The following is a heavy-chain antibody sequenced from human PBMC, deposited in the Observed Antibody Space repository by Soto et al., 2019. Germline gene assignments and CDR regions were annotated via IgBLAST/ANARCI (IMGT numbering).Heavy chain of an antibody. J-gene: IGHJ4*02. D-gene: IGHD5-18*01. CDR3: ARVKRLQLWLPTGFDY. CDR1: GGSISSGGYY. Sequence: QVQLQEPGPGLVKPSQTLSLTCTVSGGSISSGGYYWSWIRQHPGKGLEWIGYIYYSGSTYYNPSLKSRVTISVDTSKNQFSLKLSSVTAADTAVYYCARVKRLQLWLPTGFDYWGQGTLVTVSS. V-gene: IGHV4-31*03. CDR2: IYYSGST.